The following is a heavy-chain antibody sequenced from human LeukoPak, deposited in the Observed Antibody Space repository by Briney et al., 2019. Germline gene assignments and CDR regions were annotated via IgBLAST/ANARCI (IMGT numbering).Heavy chain of an antibody. J-gene: IGHJ5*02. CDR1: GFTFRSYA. Sequence: GGSLRLSCAASGFTFRSYAMNWVRQAPGPGLEWVSAISGTGDSPHYADSVKGRFTISRDNSKNTLYLQMNSLRAEDTAFYYCAKDIGWFDPWGQGTLVTVSS. CDR3: AKDIGWFDP. CDR2: ISGTGDSP. V-gene: IGHV3-23*01.